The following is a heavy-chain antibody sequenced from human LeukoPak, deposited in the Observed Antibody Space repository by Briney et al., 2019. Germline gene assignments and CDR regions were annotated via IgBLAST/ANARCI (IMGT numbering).Heavy chain of an antibody. CDR1: GGSISSYY. Sequence: SETLSLTCTVSGGSISSYYWSWIRQPPGKGLEWIGYIYTSGSTNYNPSLKSRVTISVDTSKNQFSLKLSSVTAADTAVYYCASSLAAAGHNWFDPWGQGTLVTVSS. CDR3: ASSLAAAGHNWFDP. V-gene: IGHV4-4*09. D-gene: IGHD6-13*01. J-gene: IGHJ5*02. CDR2: IYTSGST.